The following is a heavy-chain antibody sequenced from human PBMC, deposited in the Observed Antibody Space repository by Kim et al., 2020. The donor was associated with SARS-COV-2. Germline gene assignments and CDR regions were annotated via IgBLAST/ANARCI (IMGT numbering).Heavy chain of an antibody. CDR3: ARHVYYYDSSGYRGHFDY. D-gene: IGHD3-22*01. V-gene: IGHV5-51*01. J-gene: IGHJ4*02. Sequence: GESLKISCKGSGYSFTSYWIGWVRQMPGKGLEWMGIIYPGDSDTRYSPSFQGQVTISADKSISTAYLQWSSLKASDTAMYYCARHVYYYDSSGYRGHFDYWGQGNLVTVSS. CDR2: IYPGDSDT. CDR1: GYSFTSYW.